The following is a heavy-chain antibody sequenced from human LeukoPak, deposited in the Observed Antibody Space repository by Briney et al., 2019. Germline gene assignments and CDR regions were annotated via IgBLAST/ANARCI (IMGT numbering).Heavy chain of an antibody. Sequence: GGSLRLPCTASGFTFSNYWMSWVRQAPGKGLEWVANIKQDGSAKYYVNSVKGRFSISRDNAKNSLYLQMNRLRAEDTAVYYCARSLYFDYWGQGTLVTVSS. CDR1: GFTFSNYW. CDR3: ARSLYFDY. J-gene: IGHJ4*02. V-gene: IGHV3-7*01. CDR2: IKQDGSAK.